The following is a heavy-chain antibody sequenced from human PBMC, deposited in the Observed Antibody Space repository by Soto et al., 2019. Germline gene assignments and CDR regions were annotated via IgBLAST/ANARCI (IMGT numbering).Heavy chain of an antibody. D-gene: IGHD3-22*01. J-gene: IGHJ4*02. V-gene: IGHV4-61*01. CDR2: IYYSGST. CDR1: GGSVSSGSYY. CDR3: ARSADYDSSGYYSVCY. Sequence: SETLSLTCTVSGGSVSSGSYYWSWIRQPPGKGLEWIGYIYYSGSTNYNPSLKSRVTISVDTPKNQFSLNLSSVTAADTAVYYCARSADYDSSGYYSVCYWGQGTLVTVSS.